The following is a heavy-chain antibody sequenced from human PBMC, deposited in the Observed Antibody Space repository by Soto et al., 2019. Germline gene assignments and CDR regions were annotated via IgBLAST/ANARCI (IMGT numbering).Heavy chain of an antibody. V-gene: IGHV1-3*01. CDR3: ASSYYGSGNPKDYYYGMDV. D-gene: IGHD3-10*01. CDR2: INAGNGNT. Sequence: QVQLVQSGAEVKKPGASVKVSCKASGFTFTSYAMHWVRQAPGQRLEWMGWINAGNGNTKYSQKFQGRVTITRDTSASTAYMELSSLRSEDTAVYYCASSYYGSGNPKDYYYGMDVWGQGTTVNVSS. J-gene: IGHJ6*02. CDR1: GFTFTSYA.